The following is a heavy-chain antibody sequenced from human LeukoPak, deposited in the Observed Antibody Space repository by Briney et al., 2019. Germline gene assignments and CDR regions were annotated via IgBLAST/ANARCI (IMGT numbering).Heavy chain of an antibody. CDR3: AALNIATRPWCFDY. D-gene: IGHD6-6*01. CDR1: GGSISSYY. J-gene: IGHJ4*02. V-gene: IGHV4-59*01. Sequence: SETLSLTCTVSGGSISSYYWSWIRQPPGKGLEWIGYIYSIGSTNYNPSLKSRVTISVDASKNQFSLKLSSVTAADTAVYYCAALNIATRPWCFDYWGQGTLVTVSS. CDR2: IYSIGST.